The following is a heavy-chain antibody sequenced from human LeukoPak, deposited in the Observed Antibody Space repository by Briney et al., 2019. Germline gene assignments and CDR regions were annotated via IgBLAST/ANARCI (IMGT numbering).Heavy chain of an antibody. D-gene: IGHD3-10*01. J-gene: IGHJ4*02. Sequence: PSETLSLTCTVSGGSISSSSYYWGWIRQPAGKGLEWIGRIYTSGSTNYNPSLKSRVTMSVDTSKNQFSLKLSSVTAADTAVYYCARGSPTGGTYYYGSGSFDYWGQGTLVTVSS. CDR1: GGSISSSSYY. V-gene: IGHV4-61*02. CDR2: IYTSGST. CDR3: ARGSPTGGTYYYGSGSFDY.